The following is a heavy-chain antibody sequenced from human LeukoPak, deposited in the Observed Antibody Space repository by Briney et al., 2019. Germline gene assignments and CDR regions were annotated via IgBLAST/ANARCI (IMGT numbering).Heavy chain of an antibody. D-gene: IGHD3-9*01. J-gene: IGHJ6*02. CDR2: MNPNSGNT. CDR1: GYTLTSYD. Sequence: ASVKVSCKASGYTLTSYDINWVRQATGQGLEWMGWMNPNSGNTGYAQKFQGRVTMTRNTSISTAYMELSSLRSEDTAVYYCARDLLYYDILTGYPLYYYYYGMDVWGQGTTVTVSS. CDR3: ARDLLYYDILTGYPLYYYYYGMDV. V-gene: IGHV1-8*01.